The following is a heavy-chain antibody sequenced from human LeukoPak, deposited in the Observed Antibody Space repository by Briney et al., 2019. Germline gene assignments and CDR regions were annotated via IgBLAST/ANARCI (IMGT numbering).Heavy chain of an antibody. Sequence: PSQTLSLTCTVSGGSISSGGFYWSWIRQHPGKGLEGIGYIYYSGSTYYNPSLKSRVTISVDTSKTQSSLKLSSVTAADTAVYYCASFGYDSSGYSFDYWGQGTLVTVSS. V-gene: IGHV4-31*03. J-gene: IGHJ4*02. CDR2: IYYSGST. CDR1: GGSISSGGFY. CDR3: ASFGYDSSGYSFDY. D-gene: IGHD3-22*01.